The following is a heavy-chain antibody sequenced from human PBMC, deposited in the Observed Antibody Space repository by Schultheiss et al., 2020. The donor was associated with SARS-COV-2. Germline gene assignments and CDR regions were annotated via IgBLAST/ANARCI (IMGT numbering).Heavy chain of an antibody. Sequence: GGSLRLSCAASGFTFSSYSMNWVRQAPGKGLEWVAVISYDGSNKYYADSVKGRFTISRDNSKNTLYLQMNSLRAEDTAVYYCARGGIRELLATDYWGQGTLVTVSS. CDR1: GFTFSSYS. CDR3: ARGGIRELLATDY. D-gene: IGHD3-10*01. V-gene: IGHV3-30*03. J-gene: IGHJ4*02. CDR2: ISYDGSNK.